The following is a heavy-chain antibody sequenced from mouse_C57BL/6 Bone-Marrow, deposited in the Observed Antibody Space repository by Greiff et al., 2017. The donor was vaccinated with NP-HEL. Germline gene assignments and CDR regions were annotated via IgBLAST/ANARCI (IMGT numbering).Heavy chain of an antibody. V-gene: IGHV1-5*01. Sequence: DVQLQESGTVLARPGASVKMSCKTSGYTFTSYWMHWVKQRPGQGLEWIGAIYPGNSDTSYNQKFKGKAKLTAVTSASTAYMELSSLTNEDSAVYYCTRDYYGSSYVGYWYFDVWGTGTTVTVSS. CDR2: IYPGNSDT. CDR3: TRDYYGSSYVGYWYFDV. J-gene: IGHJ1*03. D-gene: IGHD1-1*01. CDR1: GYTFTSYW.